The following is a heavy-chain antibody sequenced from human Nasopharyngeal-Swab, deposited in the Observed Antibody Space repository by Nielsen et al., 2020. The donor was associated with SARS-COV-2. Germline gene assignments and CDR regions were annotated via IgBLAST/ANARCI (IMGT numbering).Heavy chain of an antibody. Sequence: GGSLRLSCAASGFTFSSYSMNWVRQAPGKGLEWVSYISSSSSTIYYADSVKGRFTISRDNAKKSLYLQMNSLRDEDTAVYYCARVGSSWGRYYYNGMDVWGQGITVTVSS. V-gene: IGHV3-48*02. CDR2: ISSSSSTI. CDR3: ARVGSSWGRYYYNGMDV. J-gene: IGHJ6*02. D-gene: IGHD6-13*01. CDR1: GFTFSSYS.